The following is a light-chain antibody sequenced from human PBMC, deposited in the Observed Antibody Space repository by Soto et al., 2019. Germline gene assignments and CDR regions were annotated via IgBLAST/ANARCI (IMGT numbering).Light chain of an antibody. CDR1: SSDVGGYNY. J-gene: IGLJ1*01. Sequence: QSVLTQPASVSGCAGQSIAISCTGTSSDVGGYNYVSWYQQHPGKAPKLLLSEVSKRPSGVSDRFSGSKSGNTASLTISGLQTQDEADYYCSSFTSAYTFVFGTGTKVTVL. V-gene: IGLV2-14*01. CDR3: SSFTSAYTFV. CDR2: EVS.